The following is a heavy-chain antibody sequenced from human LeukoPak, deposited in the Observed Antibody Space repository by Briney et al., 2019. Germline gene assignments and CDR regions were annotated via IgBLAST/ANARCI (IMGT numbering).Heavy chain of an antibody. Sequence: PGGSPRLSCEASGFTFSSYWMHWVRQAPGKGLVWVSRINNDGSNTIYADSVKGRFTISRDNAKNTLYLQMNSLRAEDTSVFYRARGGVNHGFDIWGQGTMVTVSS. D-gene: IGHD3-10*01. CDR1: GFTFSSYW. V-gene: IGHV3-74*01. CDR3: ARGGVNHGFDI. CDR2: INNDGSNT. J-gene: IGHJ3*02.